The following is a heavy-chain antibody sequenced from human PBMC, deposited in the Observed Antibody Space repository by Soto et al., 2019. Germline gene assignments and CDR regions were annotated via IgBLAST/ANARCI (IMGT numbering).Heavy chain of an antibody. D-gene: IGHD6-13*01. V-gene: IGHV2-26*01. J-gene: IGHJ4*02. Sequence: QVTLKESGPVLVNPTETLTLTCTVSGFSLSNARMGVSWIRQPPGKALEWLAHIFSNDEKSYSTSLKSRLTISKDTSKSQVVLTMTNMDPVDTATYYCARTNSPDGYSSSWYVFDYWGQGTLVTVSS. CDR1: GFSLSNARMG. CDR3: ARTNSPDGYSSSWYVFDY. CDR2: IFSNDEK.